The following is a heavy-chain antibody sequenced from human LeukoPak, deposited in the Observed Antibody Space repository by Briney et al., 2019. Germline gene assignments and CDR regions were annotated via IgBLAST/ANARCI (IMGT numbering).Heavy chain of an antibody. V-gene: IGHV3-74*01. CDR2: INSDGSST. Sequence: GGSLRLSCAASGFTFSNYWMYWVRQAPGKGLVWVSRINSDGSSTSYADSVKGRFTISRDNAENTLFLQMNSLRAEDTAVYYCANSGYSLDKFDYWGQGTLVTVSS. CDR1: GFTFSNYW. CDR3: ANSGYSLDKFDY. D-gene: IGHD1-26*01. J-gene: IGHJ4*02.